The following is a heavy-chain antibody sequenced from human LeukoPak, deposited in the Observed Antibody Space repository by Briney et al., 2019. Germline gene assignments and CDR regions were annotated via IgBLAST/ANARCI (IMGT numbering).Heavy chain of an antibody. J-gene: IGHJ4*02. V-gene: IGHV3-23*01. Sequence: GGSLRLSCAASGFTFSSYSMTWVRQAPGKGLEWVSSISSSGGVTYYADSVKGRFTISRDNSKNTLYLQMNSLRAEDTALYYCARLVVAAGIAYYDYWGQGTLVTVSS. CDR1: GFTFSSYS. D-gene: IGHD1-14*01. CDR2: ISSSGGVT. CDR3: ARLVVAAGIAYYDY.